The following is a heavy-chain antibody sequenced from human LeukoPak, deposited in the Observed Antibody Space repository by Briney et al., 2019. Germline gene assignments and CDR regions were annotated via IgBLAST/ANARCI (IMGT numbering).Heavy chain of an antibody. V-gene: IGHV1-3*01. CDR2: GNGNT. CDR3: ARTRLGYCSSTSCYGMDV. D-gene: IGHD2-2*01. J-gene: IGHJ6*02. Sequence: GNGNTKYSQKFQGRVTITRDTSASTAYMELSSLRSEDTAVYYCARTRLGYCSSTSCYGMDVWGQGTTVTVSS.